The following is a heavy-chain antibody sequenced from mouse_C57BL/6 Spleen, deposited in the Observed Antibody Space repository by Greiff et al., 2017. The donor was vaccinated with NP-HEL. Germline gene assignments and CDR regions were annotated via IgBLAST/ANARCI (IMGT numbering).Heavy chain of an antibody. CDR2: INPNNGGT. Sequence: EVQLQQSGPELVKPGASVKIPCKASGYTFTDYNMDWVKQSHGKSLEWIGDINPNNGGTIYNQKFKGKATLTVDKSSSTAYMELRSLTSEDTAVYYCARERAYYGYDREAMDYWGQGTSVTVSS. CDR1: GYTFTDYN. V-gene: IGHV1-18*01. J-gene: IGHJ4*01. D-gene: IGHD2-9*01. CDR3: ARERAYYGYDREAMDY.